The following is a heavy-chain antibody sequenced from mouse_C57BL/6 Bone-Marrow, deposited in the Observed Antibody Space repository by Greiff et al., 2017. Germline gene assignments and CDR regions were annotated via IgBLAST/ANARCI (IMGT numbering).Heavy chain of an antibody. CDR2: INPSTGYT. CDR1: GYTFTSYW. V-gene: IGHV1-7*01. CDR3: AITTVVAAMDY. D-gene: IGHD1-1*01. Sequence: VQLQQSGAELAKPGASVKMYCKASGYTFTSYWMHWVKQRPGQGLEWIGYINPSTGYTEYNQKFKDKATLTADKSSSTAYMQLSSLTSEDSAVYYCAITTVVAAMDYWGQGTSVTVSS. J-gene: IGHJ4*01.